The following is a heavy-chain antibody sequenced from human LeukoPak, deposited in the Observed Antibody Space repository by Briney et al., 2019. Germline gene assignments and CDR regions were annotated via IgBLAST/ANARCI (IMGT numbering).Heavy chain of an antibody. D-gene: IGHD6-19*01. V-gene: IGHV3-21*01. CDR3: ARDAQWLVPEGYFYYMDV. Sequence: GGSLRLSCAGSGFTFSRYSMNWFRQAPGKGLERVSSISSRSTNIFYADSVKGRFTISRDNAKNSLYLQMNSLGAEDTAVYYCARDAQWLVPEGYFYYMDVWGKGTTVNVSS. J-gene: IGHJ6*03. CDR2: ISSRSTNI. CDR1: GFTFSRYS.